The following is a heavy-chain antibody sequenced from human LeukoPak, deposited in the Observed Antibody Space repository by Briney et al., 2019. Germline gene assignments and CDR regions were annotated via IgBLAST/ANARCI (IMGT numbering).Heavy chain of an antibody. CDR3: ARDRDYCSGGSCYLEPTYYYMDV. D-gene: IGHD2-15*01. CDR1: GGSISSSSYY. J-gene: IGHJ6*03. Sequence: SETLSLTCTVSGGSISSSSYYWGWIRQPPGKGLEWIGSIYYSGSTYYNPSLKSRVTISVDTSKNQFSLKLSSVTAADTAVYYCARDRDYCSGGSCYLEPTYYYMDVWGKGTTVTVSS. CDR2: IYYSGST. V-gene: IGHV4-39*07.